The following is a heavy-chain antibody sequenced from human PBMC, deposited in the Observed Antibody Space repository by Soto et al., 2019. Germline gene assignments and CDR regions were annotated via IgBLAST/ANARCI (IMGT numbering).Heavy chain of an antibody. CDR3: ARLRFTMVRVEGNNYYYYSMDV. D-gene: IGHD3-10*01. J-gene: IGHJ6*03. V-gene: IGHV3-21*01. Sequence: GGSLRLSCAASGFTFSSYSMNWVRQAPGKGLEWVSSISSSSSYIYYADSVKGRFTMFRDNAKNSMYLQMNSLRAEDKAAYYCARLRFTMVRVEGNNYYYYSMDVWGKGTTVTVSS. CDR1: GFTFSSYS. CDR2: ISSSSSYI.